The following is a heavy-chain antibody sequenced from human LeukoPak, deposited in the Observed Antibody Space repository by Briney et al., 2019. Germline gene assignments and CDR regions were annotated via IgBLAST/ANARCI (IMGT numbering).Heavy chain of an antibody. J-gene: IGHJ4*02. CDR3: TRHGSYSHGF. D-gene: IGHD3-10*01. CDR2: IYISGST. Sequence: SETLSLTCAVSGGSISSGGYWSWVRQPPGKGLEWIGQIYISGSTNYNPSLDSRVTMSLDKSRNQLSLRLKSMTAADTAVYYCTRHGSYSHGFWGQGTLVTVAS. CDR1: GGSISSGGY. V-gene: IGHV4-4*02.